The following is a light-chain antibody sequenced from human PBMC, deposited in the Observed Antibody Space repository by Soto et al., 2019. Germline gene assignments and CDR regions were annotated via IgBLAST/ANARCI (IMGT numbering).Light chain of an antibody. J-gene: IGLJ1*01. CDR1: SSDVGGYTH. Sequence: QSALTQPASVSGSPVQSITISCTGTSSDVGGYTHVSWYQQHPGKAPKLMIYDVNNRPSGVSNRFSGSKSGNTASLTISGLQADDEGDYYCSSYTSSSSYVLGTGTRSPS. CDR3: SSYTSSSSYV. V-gene: IGLV2-14*03. CDR2: DVN.